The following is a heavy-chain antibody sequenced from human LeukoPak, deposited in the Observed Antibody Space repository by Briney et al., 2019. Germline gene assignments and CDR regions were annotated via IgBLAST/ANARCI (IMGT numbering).Heavy chain of an antibody. CDR1: GFTFDDYG. V-gene: IGHV3-20*04. J-gene: IGHJ6*03. D-gene: IGHD2-2*01. CDR3: ARDIEDIVVVPAAYYYYYYMDV. CDR2: INWSGGST. Sequence: GGSLRLSCAASGFTFDDYGMSWVRQAPGKGLEWVSGINWSGGSTGYADSVKGRFTISRDNAKNSLYLQMNSLRAEDTALYYCARDIEDIVVVPAAYYYYYYMDVWGKGTTVTVSS.